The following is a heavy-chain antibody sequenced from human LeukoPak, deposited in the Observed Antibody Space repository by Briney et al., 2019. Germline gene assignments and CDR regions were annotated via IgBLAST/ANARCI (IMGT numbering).Heavy chain of an antibody. CDR3: AKSGGLWFGELFDY. Sequence: GGSLRLSCAASGFTFSSYGMSWVRQAPGKGLEWVSAISGSGGSTYYADSVKGRFTISRDNSKNTLYLQMNSLRAEDTAVYYCAKSGGLWFGELFDYWGQGTLVTVSS. D-gene: IGHD3-10*01. J-gene: IGHJ4*02. CDR2: ISGSGGST. CDR1: GFTFSSYG. V-gene: IGHV3-23*01.